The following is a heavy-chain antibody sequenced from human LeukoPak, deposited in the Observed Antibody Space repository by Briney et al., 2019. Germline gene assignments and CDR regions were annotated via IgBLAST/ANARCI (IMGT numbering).Heavy chain of an antibody. V-gene: IGHV4-61*02. CDR3: ARGRGGYYVRDYYYYMDV. D-gene: IGHD3-22*01. CDR2: IYTSGST. J-gene: IGHJ6*03. Sequence: PSETLSLTCTVSGGSISSGSYYWSWLRQPAGKGLEWIGRIYTSGSTNYNPSLKSRVTISVDTSKNQFSLKLSSVTAADTAVYYCARGRGGYYVRDYYYYMDVWGKGTTVTISS. CDR1: GGSISSGSYY.